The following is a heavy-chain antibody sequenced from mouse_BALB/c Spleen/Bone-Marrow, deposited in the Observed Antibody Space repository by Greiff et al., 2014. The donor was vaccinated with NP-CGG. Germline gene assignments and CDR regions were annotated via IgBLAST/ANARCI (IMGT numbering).Heavy chain of an antibody. V-gene: IGHV2-9*02. Sequence: QVQLKESGPGLVAPSQSLSITCTVSGFSLTNYGVHWVRQPPGKGLEWLGVIWADGSTNYNSALMSRLSISKDNSKSQVFFKMNSLQTDDTAMYYCARITTATGAMDCWGQGTSVTVSS. CDR3: ARITTATGAMDC. CDR1: GFSLTNYG. J-gene: IGHJ4*01. CDR2: IWADGST. D-gene: IGHD1-2*01.